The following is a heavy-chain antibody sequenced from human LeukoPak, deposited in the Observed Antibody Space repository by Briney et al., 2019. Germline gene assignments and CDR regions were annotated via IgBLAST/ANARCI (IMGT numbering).Heavy chain of an antibody. J-gene: IGHJ4*02. CDR2: ISSSSSYI. D-gene: IGHD6-13*01. Sequence: GGSLRLSCAASGFTFSSYSMNWVRQAPGKGLEWVSSISSSSSYIYYADSVKGRFTISRDNAKNSLYLQMNSLRAEDTAVYYCARDRGSSSWYGGGDCFDYWGQGTLVTVSS. CDR1: GFTFSSYS. V-gene: IGHV3-21*01. CDR3: ARDRGSSSWYGGGDCFDY.